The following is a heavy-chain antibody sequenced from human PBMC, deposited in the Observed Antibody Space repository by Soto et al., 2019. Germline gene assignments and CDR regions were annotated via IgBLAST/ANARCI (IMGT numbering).Heavy chain of an antibody. Sequence: LRLSCAASGFAFRSFTMNWVRQAPGKGLEWVSTISSNSAYIYYTDALRGRFTISRDNAKNSLQLQMNSLRAEDTAVYYCTRDASRDSSARGWFDPWGPGTLVTVSS. CDR3: TRDASRDSSARGWFDP. CDR1: GFAFRSFT. V-gene: IGHV3-21*01. D-gene: IGHD6-13*01. CDR2: ISSNSAYI. J-gene: IGHJ5*02.